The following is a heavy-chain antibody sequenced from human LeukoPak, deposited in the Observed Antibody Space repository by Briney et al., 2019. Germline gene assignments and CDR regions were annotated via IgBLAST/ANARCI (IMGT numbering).Heavy chain of an antibody. CDR3: AKVGRVTVTTIRNRYYYGMDV. Sequence: GGSLRLSCAASGFTFSSYAMSWVRQAPGKGLEWVSAISGSGGSTCYADSVKGRFTISRDNSKNTLYLQMNSLRAEDTAVYYCAKVGRVTVTTIRNRYYYGMDVWGQGTTVTVSS. CDR1: GFTFSSYA. CDR2: ISGSGGST. V-gene: IGHV3-23*01. J-gene: IGHJ6*02. D-gene: IGHD4-17*01.